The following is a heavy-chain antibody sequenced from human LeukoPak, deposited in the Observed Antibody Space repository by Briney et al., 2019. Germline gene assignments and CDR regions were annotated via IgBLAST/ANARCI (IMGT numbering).Heavy chain of an antibody. J-gene: IGHJ4*02. CDR1: GYSFTSYW. CDR2: IYPGDSDT. Sequence: GESLKISYKGSGYSFTSYWIGWVRQMPGKGLEWMGIIYPGDSDTRYSPSFQGQVTISADKSISTAYLQWSSLKASDTAMYYCARESQYYYDSSGYYNPFDYWGQGTLVTVSS. CDR3: ARESQYYYDSSGYYNPFDY. D-gene: IGHD3-22*01. V-gene: IGHV5-51*01.